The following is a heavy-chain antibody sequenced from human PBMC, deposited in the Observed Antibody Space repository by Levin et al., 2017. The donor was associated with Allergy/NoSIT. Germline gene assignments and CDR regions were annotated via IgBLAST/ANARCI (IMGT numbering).Heavy chain of an antibody. CDR3: VSSSLNMGWSY. CDR1: GYTFTAYY. D-gene: IGHD6-19*01. Sequence: ASVKVSCQTSGYTFTAYYLHWMRQAPGEGLEWMGRIHPNSGGTSFAQKFQGRVTITRDTSISTTHMELSRLTSDDAAVYYCVSSSLNMGWSYWGQGTPVTVSS. V-gene: IGHV1-2*06. CDR2: IHPNSGGT. J-gene: IGHJ4*02.